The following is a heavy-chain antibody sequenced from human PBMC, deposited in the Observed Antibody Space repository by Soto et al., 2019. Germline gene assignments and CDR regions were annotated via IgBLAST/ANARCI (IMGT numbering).Heavy chain of an antibody. D-gene: IGHD6-13*01. V-gene: IGHV3-30*04. CDR3: AKDHESSSWYRYYYYGMDV. Sequence: GGSLRLSCAASGFTFSSYAMHWVRQAPGKGLEWVAVISYDGSNKYYADSVKGRFTISRDNSKNTLYLQMNSLRAEDTAVYYCAKDHESSSWYRYYYYGMDVWGQGTTVTVSS. CDR1: GFTFSSYA. J-gene: IGHJ6*02. CDR2: ISYDGSNK.